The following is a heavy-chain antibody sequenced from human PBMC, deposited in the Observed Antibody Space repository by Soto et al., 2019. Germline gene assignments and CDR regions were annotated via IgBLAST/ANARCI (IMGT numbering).Heavy chain of an antibody. CDR2: ISGSGGST. Sequence: PGGSLRLSCAASGFTFSSYAMSWVRQAPGKGLEWVSAISGSGGSTYYADSVKGRFTISRDNSKNTLYLQMNSLRAEDTAVYYCAKEPSRYDFWSRHQMDVWGQGTTVTVSS. CDR1: GFTFSSYA. V-gene: IGHV3-23*01. CDR3: AKEPSRYDFWSRHQMDV. D-gene: IGHD3-3*01. J-gene: IGHJ6*02.